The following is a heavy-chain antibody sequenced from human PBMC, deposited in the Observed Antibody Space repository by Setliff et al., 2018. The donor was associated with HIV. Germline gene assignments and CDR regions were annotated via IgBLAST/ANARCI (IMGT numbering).Heavy chain of an antibody. D-gene: IGHD2-8*01. Sequence: ASVKVSCKSSGYTFTGYYMHWVRQAPGQGLEWMGRINPNSGGTNYAQKFQGRVTMTRDTSISTAYMELSRLRSDDAAVYYCARGPRCTNGVCYYYFDYWGQGTLVTVSS. V-gene: IGHV1-2*06. CDR3: ARGPRCTNGVCYYYFDY. CDR2: INPNSGGT. CDR1: GYTFTGYY. J-gene: IGHJ4*02.